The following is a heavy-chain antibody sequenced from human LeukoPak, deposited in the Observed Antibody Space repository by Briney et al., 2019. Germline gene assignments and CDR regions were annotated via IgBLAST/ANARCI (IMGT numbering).Heavy chain of an antibody. V-gene: IGHV3-74*01. D-gene: IGHD4-17*01. CDR1: GFTFSSYW. J-gene: IGHJ2*01. Sequence: GGSLRLSCAASGFTFSSYWMHWVRQAPGKGLVWVSRINSDGSSTSYAGSVKGRFTISRDNAKNTLYLQMNSLRAEDTAVYYCAREQLPYGDYAGYFDLWGRGTLVTVSS. CDR3: AREQLPYGDYAGYFDL. CDR2: INSDGSST.